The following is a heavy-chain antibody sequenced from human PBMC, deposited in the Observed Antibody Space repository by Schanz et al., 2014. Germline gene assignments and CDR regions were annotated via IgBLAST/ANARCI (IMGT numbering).Heavy chain of an antibody. D-gene: IGHD3-16*01. Sequence: QVQLVQSGAEVKKPGASVKVSCKASGYSFSAYYIHWMRQAPGQGLEWLGRFTHISQKFQGRVTMTRDTSSTTVYMEVSSLTSEDTAVLYCARSMSLTLDAFDIWGQGTMVTVSS. J-gene: IGHJ3*02. V-gene: IGHV1-2*06. CDR2: FT. CDR3: ARSMSLTLDAFDI. CDR1: GYSFSAYY.